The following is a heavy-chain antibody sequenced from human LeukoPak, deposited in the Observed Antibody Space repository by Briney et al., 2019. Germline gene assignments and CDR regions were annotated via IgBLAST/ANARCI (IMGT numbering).Heavy chain of an antibody. CDR1: GFTFSSYG. CDR2: IRYDGSNK. D-gene: IGHD4-17*01. CDR3: ARKGGTTDYYYYYYMDV. Sequence: GGSLRLSCAASGFTFSSYGMHWVRQAPGKGLEWVALIRYDGSNKYYADSVKGRFTISRDNSKNTLYLQMNSLRAEDTAVYYCARKGGTTDYYYYYYMDVWGKGTTVTVSS. V-gene: IGHV3-30*02. J-gene: IGHJ6*03.